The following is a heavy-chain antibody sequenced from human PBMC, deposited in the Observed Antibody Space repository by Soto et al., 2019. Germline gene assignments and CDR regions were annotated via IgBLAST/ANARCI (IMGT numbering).Heavy chain of an antibody. V-gene: IGHV3-33*01. J-gene: IGHJ4*02. D-gene: IGHD6-13*01. CDR1: GFTFSSYG. Sequence: GGSLRLSCAASGFTFSSYGMHWVRQAPGKGLEWVAVIWYDGSNKYYADSVKGRFTISRDNSKKTVYLQMNSLRAEGTAVYYCARDHIALDYWGQGTQVTVSS. CDR3: ARDHIALDY. CDR2: IWYDGSNK.